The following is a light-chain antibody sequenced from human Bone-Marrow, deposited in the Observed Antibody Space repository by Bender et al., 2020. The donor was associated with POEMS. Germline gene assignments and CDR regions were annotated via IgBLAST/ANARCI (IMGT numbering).Light chain of an antibody. CDR2: EGN. Sequence: QSALTQPASVSGSPGQSITISCTGTSSDVGSYNVVSWYQQHPGKAPKVMIYEGNKRPSGVSNRFSGSKSGNTASLTISGLQAEDEADYYCSSYAGSNHFVFGTGTKVTVL. CDR1: SSDVGSYNV. CDR3: SSYAGSNHFV. V-gene: IGLV2-14*02. J-gene: IGLJ1*01.